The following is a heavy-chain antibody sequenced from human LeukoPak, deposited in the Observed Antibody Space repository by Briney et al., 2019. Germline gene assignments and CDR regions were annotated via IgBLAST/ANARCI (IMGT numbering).Heavy chain of an antibody. CDR3: ARRRSGVVDY. CDR2: INHSGST. V-gene: IGHV4-34*01. Sequence: SETLSLTCAVYGGSFSGYYWSWIRQPPGKGLEWIGEINHSGSTNYNPSLKSRVTISVDTSKNQFSLKLSSVTAADTAVYYCARRRSGVVDYWGQGTLVTVSS. J-gene: IGHJ4*02. CDR1: GGSFSGYY. D-gene: IGHD2-8*01.